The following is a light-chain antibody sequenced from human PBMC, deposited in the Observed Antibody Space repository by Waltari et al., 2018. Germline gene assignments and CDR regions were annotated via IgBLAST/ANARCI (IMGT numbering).Light chain of an antibody. J-gene: IGKJ3*01. CDR1: QSLPHSNGYNY. CDR3: MQALQTPFT. CDR2: LGY. Sequence: DTVMTQSPLSLPVTPGEPASISCRSSQSLPHSNGYNYLDWYLQKPGQSPQLLIYLGYNRASGVPDRFSGSGSGTDFTLKISRVEAEDVGVYYCMQALQTPFTFGPGTKVDIK. V-gene: IGKV2-28*01.